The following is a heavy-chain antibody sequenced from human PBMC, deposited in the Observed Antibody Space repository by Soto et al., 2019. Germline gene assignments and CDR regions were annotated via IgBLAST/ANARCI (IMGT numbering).Heavy chain of an antibody. CDR3: ARDTGLAPTVWGY. V-gene: IGHV4-31*03. CDR2: VYHSGST. J-gene: IGHJ4*03. Sequence: QVQLQKSGPGLVKPSQTLSLTCSVSGDSIRGGGHYWNWIRQFPGKGLEWIGYVYHSGSTHYKPSFRGRLTISIDTSKNQFSLRLISVTAADTALYYCARDTGLAPTVWGYWGRGTQVTVSS. CDR1: GDSIRGGGHY. D-gene: IGHD7-27*01.